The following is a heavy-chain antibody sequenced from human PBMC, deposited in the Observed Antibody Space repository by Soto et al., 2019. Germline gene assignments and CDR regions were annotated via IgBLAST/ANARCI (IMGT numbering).Heavy chain of an antibody. Sequence: PSETLSLTCTVSGGSISSGGYYCSWIRQHPGKGLEWIGYIYYSGSAYYNPSLKSRVTISADTSKNQFSLKLSSVTAADTAVYYCARALGALYGSGSLSHDYWGQGTLVTVSS. D-gene: IGHD3-10*01. V-gene: IGHV4-31*03. CDR1: GGSISSGGYY. CDR2: IYYSGSA. CDR3: ARALGALYGSGSLSHDY. J-gene: IGHJ4*02.